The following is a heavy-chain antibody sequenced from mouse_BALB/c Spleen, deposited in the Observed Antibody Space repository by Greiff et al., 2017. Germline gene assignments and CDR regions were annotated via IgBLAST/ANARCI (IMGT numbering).Heavy chain of an antibody. J-gene: IGHJ2*01. CDR1: GYTFTSYN. CDR2: IYPGNGDT. D-gene: IGHD2-14*01. V-gene: IGHV1-12*01. CDR3: ARYYRYDNYFDY. Sequence: QVQLQQSGAELVKPGASVKMSCKASGYTFTSYNMHWVKQTPGQGLEWIGAIYPGNGDTSYNQKFKGKATLTADKSSSTAYMQLSSLTSEDSAVYYCARYYRYDNYFDYWGQGTTLTVSA.